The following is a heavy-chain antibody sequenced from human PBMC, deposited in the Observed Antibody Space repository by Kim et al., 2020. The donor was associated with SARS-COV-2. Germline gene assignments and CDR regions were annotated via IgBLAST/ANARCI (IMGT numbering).Heavy chain of an antibody. CDR2: IYYSGST. CDR1: GGSINSHY. J-gene: IGHJ4*02. Sequence: SETLSLTCTVSGGSINSHYWSWIRQPPGKGLEWIGDIYYSGSTNYNPSLKSRVTISIDTSKNQFSLKLSSVTAADTAVYYCASGGRVAQAYWGQGTLVTVSA. D-gene: IGHD1-26*01. V-gene: IGHV4-59*11. CDR3: ASGGRVAQAY.